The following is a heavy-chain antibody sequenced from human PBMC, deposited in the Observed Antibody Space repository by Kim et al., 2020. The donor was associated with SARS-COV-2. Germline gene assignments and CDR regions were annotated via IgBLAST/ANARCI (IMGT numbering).Heavy chain of an antibody. J-gene: IGHJ4*02. Sequence: GESLKISCKGSGYSFTSYWIGWVRQMPGKGLEWMGIIYPGDSDTRYSPSFQGQVTISADKSISTAYLQWRSLKASDTAMYYCARRVTFGGVIAPFDYWGQGTLVTVSS. CDR1: GYSFTSYW. D-gene: IGHD3-16*02. CDR3: ARRVTFGGVIAPFDY. CDR2: IYPGDSDT. V-gene: IGHV5-51*01.